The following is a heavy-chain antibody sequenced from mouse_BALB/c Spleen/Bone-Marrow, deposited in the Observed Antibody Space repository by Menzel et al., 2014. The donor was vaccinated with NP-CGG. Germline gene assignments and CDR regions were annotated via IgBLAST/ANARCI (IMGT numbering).Heavy chain of an antibody. J-gene: IGHJ3*01. CDR3: AISPYDGYYVFAY. D-gene: IGHD2-3*01. CDR1: GDSITSGY. CDR2: ITYSGYT. Sequence: VQLQQSGPSLVKPSQTLSLTCSVTGDSITSGYWNWIRKFPGNKLEYRVYITYSGYTYYNPSLKSRISFTRDTSKNQFYLQLNSVTTEDTATYYCAISPYDGYYVFAYWGQGTLVTVSA. V-gene: IGHV3-8*02.